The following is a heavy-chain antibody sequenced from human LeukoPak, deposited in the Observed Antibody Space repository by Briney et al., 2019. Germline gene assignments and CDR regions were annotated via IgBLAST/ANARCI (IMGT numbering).Heavy chain of an antibody. J-gene: IGHJ3*02. CDR3: ARLGSTFDI. CDR1: GGSISSYY. D-gene: IGHD2-2*01. V-gene: IGHV4-59*08. CDR2: IFYSGGS. Sequence: PSGTLSLTCTVSGGSISSYYWTWIRQPPGKGLEWIGYIFYSGGSNYNPSLKSRVTISVDTSKSHFSLKMSSVTAADTAVYYCARLGSTFDIWGQGTMVTVSS.